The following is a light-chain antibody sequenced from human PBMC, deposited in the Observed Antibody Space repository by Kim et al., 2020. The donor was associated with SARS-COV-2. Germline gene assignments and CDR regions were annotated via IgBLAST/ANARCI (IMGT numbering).Light chain of an antibody. CDR1: DIGSKS. CDR3: QVWDRSSDHVV. CDR2: YNT. J-gene: IGLJ2*01. V-gene: IGLV3-21*04. Sequence: PGETARITWGGNDIGSKSVHWYQERPGQAPLMVIYYNTDRPSGIPERVSGSYSGNTATLTISRVEAGDEADYYCQVWDRSSDHVVFGGGTQLTVL.